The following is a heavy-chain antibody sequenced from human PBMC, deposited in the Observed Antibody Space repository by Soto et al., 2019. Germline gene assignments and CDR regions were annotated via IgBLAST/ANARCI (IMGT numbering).Heavy chain of an antibody. Sequence: QVQLVESGGGVVQPGRSLRLSCAASGFTFSKFGMHWLRQAAGRGLEWVAGISNDGSDESYVDSVKGRFNISRDNSKITLSLQMNSLRFEDTAVYFCAKDRRKWGDSPFEKWGQGTLVTVSS. CDR3: AKDRRKWGDSPFEK. CDR1: GFTFSKFG. J-gene: IGHJ4*02. CDR2: ISNDGSDE. D-gene: IGHD2-21*02. V-gene: IGHV3-30*18.